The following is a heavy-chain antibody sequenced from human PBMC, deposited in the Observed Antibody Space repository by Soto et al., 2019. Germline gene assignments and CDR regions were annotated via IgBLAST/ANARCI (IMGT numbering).Heavy chain of an antibody. CDR3: ARGRASGIAVAGTVEEWYFDY. V-gene: IGHV1-3*01. CDR1: GYTFTSYA. CDR2: INAGNGNT. Sequence: GASVKVSFKASGYTFTSYAMHWVCQAPGQRLEWMGWINAGNGNTKYSQKFQGRVTITRDTSASTAYMELSSLRSEDTAVYYCARGRASGIAVAGTVEEWYFDYWGQGTLVTVSS. J-gene: IGHJ4*02. D-gene: IGHD6-19*01.